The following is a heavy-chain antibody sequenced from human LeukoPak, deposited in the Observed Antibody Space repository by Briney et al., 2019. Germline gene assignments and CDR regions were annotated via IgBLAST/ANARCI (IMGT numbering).Heavy chain of an antibody. J-gene: IGHJ4*02. Sequence: VASVKVSCKASGGTFRSNAISWVRQAPGQGLEWMGGITPIFGTANYAQKFQGRVTITAVESMSTAYMELSSLRSEDTAVYYCARGWLAETTVVTPYNHWGQGTLVTVSS. V-gene: IGHV1-69*13. CDR1: GGTFRSNA. CDR3: ARGWLAETTVVTPYNH. D-gene: IGHD4-23*01. CDR2: ITPIFGTA.